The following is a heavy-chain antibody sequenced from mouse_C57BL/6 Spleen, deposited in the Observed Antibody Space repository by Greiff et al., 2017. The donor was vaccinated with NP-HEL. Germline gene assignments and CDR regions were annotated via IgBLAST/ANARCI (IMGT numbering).Heavy chain of an antibody. Sequence: DVMLVESGGDLVKPGGSLKLSCAASGFTFSSYGMSWVRQTPDKRLEWVATISSGGSYTYYPDSVKGRFTISRDNAKNTLYLQMSSLKSEVTAMYYCARQIITTVVATGYFDYWGQGTTLTVSS. CDR1: GFTFSSYG. V-gene: IGHV5-6*02. D-gene: IGHD1-1*01. J-gene: IGHJ2*01. CDR2: ISSGGSYT. CDR3: ARQIITTVVATGYFDY.